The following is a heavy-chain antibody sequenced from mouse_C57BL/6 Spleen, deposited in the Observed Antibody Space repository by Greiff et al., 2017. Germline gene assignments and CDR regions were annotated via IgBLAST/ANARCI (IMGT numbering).Heavy chain of an antibody. CDR2: IDPEDSET. V-gene: IGHV14-2*01. CDR3: ASGDSDVRVPLDY. CDR1: GFTINGYC. J-gene: IGHJ4*01. D-gene: IGHD2-13*01. Sequence: VQLQQSGAELVKPGASVKLSCTASGFTINGYCMHWVKQRTEQGLEWIGRIDPEDSETKYAPKFQGKATITADTSSNTAYMQLSSLTSEDTSFYYWASGDSDVRVPLDYWGQGTTLTVSS.